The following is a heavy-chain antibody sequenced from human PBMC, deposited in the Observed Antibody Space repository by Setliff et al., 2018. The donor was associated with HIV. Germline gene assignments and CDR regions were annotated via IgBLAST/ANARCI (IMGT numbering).Heavy chain of an antibody. CDR3: AKESHLELLD. CDR1: GGSFNGYS. J-gene: IGHJ4*02. V-gene: IGHV4-34*01. Sequence: SETLSLTCDVYGGSFNGYSWTWIRQSPGKGLEWPGLEWIGDINHSGSTNYNPSLKSRVTISADTSQNQFSLNLTSVTAADTAVYHCAKESHLELLDWGQGALVTVS. CDR2: INHSGST. D-gene: IGHD1-7*01.